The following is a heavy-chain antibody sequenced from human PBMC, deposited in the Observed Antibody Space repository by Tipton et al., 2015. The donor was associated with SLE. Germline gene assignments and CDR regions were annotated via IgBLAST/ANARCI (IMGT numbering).Heavy chain of an antibody. CDR1: GFTFGDYA. V-gene: IGHV3-49*03. CDR3: TRMTCSGGTCPDEY. J-gene: IGHJ4*02. D-gene: IGHD2-15*01. Sequence: SLRLSCTASGFTFGDYAMSWFRQAPGKGLEWVGFIRSKAYGGTPEYAASVRGRFTISRDDSKSIAYLQMNGLKSEDTAVYYCTRMTCSGGTCPDEYWGQGTLVTVSS. CDR2: IRSKAYGGTP.